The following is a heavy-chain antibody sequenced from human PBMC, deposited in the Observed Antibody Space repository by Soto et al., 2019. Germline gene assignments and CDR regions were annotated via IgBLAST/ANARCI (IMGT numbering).Heavy chain of an antibody. D-gene: IGHD4-17*01. Sequence: QVQLQESGPGLVKPSQTLSLTCTVSGGSISSGGYYWSWXXQHPGKGLEWIGYIYYSGSTYYNPSLKSRXTXXXXXXXXXXXXXXXXXXXXXXAXYYCASRYGDYGGVWGQGTLVTVSS. CDR2: IYYSGST. CDR1: GGSISSGGYY. V-gene: IGHV4-31*03. CDR3: CASRYGDYGGV. J-gene: IGHJ4*02.